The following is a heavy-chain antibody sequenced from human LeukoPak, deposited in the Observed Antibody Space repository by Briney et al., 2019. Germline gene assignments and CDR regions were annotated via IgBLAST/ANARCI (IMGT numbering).Heavy chain of an antibody. Sequence: GGSLRLSSAASGFTFSSYAMSWVRQGPGKGLEWVSAISGSGGSTYYADSVKGRFTISRDNSKNTLYLQMNSLRAEDTAVYYCAKVGGYRIPPYYFDYWGQGTLVTVSS. J-gene: IGHJ4*02. V-gene: IGHV3-23*01. D-gene: IGHD1-26*01. CDR3: AKVGGYRIPPYYFDY. CDR1: GFTFSSYA. CDR2: ISGSGGST.